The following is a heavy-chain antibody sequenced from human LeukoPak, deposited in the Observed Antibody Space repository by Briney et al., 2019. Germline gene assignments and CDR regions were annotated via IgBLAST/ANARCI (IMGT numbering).Heavy chain of an antibody. CDR2: ISTYNGNT. V-gene: IGHV1-18*01. J-gene: IGHJ4*02. CDR3: ARGLFGELLFEY. D-gene: IGHD3-10*02. Sequence: GASVNVSCKASGYTFTSYGISWVRQAPGHGLEWMGWISTYNGNTNYAQNLQGRVTMTTDTSTSTAYMELRSLRSDDRAVYYCARGLFGELLFEYWGQGTLVTVSS. CDR1: GYTFTSYG.